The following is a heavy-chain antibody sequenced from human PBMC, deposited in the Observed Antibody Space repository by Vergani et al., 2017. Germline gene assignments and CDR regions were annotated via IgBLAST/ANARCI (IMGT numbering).Heavy chain of an antibody. CDR3: AGPSYYYDSSGFDAFDI. Sequence: QLQLQESGPGLVKPSETLSLTCTVSGGSISSSSYYWGWIRQPPGKGLEWIGRIYYSGSTYYNPSLKSLVTISVDTSKNQFSLKLSSVTAADTAVYYCAGPSYYYDSSGFDAFDIWGQGSMVTVSS. V-gene: IGHV4-39*01. D-gene: IGHD3-22*01. CDR2: IYYSGST. J-gene: IGHJ3*02. CDR1: GGSISSSSYY.